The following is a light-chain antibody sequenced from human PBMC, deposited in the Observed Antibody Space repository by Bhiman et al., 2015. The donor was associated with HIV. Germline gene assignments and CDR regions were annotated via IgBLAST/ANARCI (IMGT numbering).Light chain of an antibody. Sequence: QSALTQPASVSGSPGQSITISCTGTSSDVGAYNFVSWYQQHPGKAPKLMIFDVINRPSGVCSRFSGSKSGNTASLTICGLQAEDEADYYCSSYTTNSTPVFGGGTKLSVL. CDR3: SSYTTNSTPV. J-gene: IGLJ3*02. CDR1: SSDVGAYNF. V-gene: IGLV2-14*03. CDR2: DVI.